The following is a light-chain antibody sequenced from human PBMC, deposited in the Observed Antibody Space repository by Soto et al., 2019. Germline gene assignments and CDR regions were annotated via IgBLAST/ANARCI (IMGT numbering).Light chain of an antibody. CDR2: EVT. Sequence: QSVLTQPASVSGSPGQSITISCTGTSSDVGSYNYVSWYQQHPGKAPKLMIYEVTNRPSGVSNRFSGSKSGNTASLTISGLQAEDEADYYCTSYRSSSTPVVFGGGTKVTVL. CDR1: SSDVGSYNY. CDR3: TSYRSSSTPVV. J-gene: IGLJ2*01. V-gene: IGLV2-14*01.